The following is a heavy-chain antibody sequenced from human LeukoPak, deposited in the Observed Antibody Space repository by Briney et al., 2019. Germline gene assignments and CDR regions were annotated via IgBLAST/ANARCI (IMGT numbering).Heavy chain of an antibody. CDR1: GFTFSVYW. V-gene: IGHV4-34*01. D-gene: IGHD3-16*01. CDR3: ARSSRGFGFNLGGLFAKDYYSYGMDV. CDR2: INDSGST. Sequence: PGGSLRLSCAASGFTFSVYWMSWMRQAPGKGLEWIGEINDSGSTNFNPPLKSRVTISVDTLKKQFSLKLASVAPADTAVYYCARSSRGFGFNLGGLFAKDYYSYGMDVRGQGTTVIVS. J-gene: IGHJ6*02.